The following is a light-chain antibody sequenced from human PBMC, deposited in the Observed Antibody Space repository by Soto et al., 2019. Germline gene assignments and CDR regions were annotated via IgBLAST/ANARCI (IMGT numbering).Light chain of an antibody. CDR1: QGISNY. Sequence: DFQMTQSPSTLSASLGDRVTITWRASQGISNYLAWYQQKPGKAPNLLIHTASSLQTGVPSRFSGSGSGTEFTLTISSLQTEDFATYYCQQRHSYPITFGQGTRLEIK. CDR2: TAS. CDR3: QQRHSYPIT. V-gene: IGKV1-9*01. J-gene: IGKJ5*01.